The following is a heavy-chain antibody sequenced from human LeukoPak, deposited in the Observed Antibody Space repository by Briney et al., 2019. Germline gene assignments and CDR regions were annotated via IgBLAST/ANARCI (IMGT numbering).Heavy chain of an antibody. D-gene: IGHD3-10*01. Sequence: PSETLSLTCTVSGGSISSSSYYWGWIRQPPGKGLEWIGSIYYSGSTYYNPSLKSRVTISVDTSKNQFSLKLSSVTAADTAVYYCARQKTGPLSLFVLGDSLQGLDYWGQGTLVTVSS. V-gene: IGHV4-39*01. J-gene: IGHJ4*02. CDR2: IYYSGST. CDR3: ARQKTGPLSLFVLGDSLQGLDY. CDR1: GGSISSSSYY.